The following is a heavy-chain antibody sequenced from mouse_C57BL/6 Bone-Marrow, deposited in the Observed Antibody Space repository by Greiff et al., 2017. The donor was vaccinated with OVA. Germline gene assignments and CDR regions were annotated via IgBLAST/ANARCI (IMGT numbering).Heavy chain of an antibody. CDR3: TRHWPRRGFAY. CDR2: ISSGGSYT. Sequence: EVQLVESGGDLVKPGGSLKLSCAASGFTFSSYGMSWVRQTPDKRLEWVAIISSGGSYTYYPDSVKGRFTISRDNAKNTLYLQMSSLKSEDTAMYYCTRHWPRRGFAYWGQGTLVTVSA. D-gene: IGHD3-1*01. CDR1: GFTFSSYG. V-gene: IGHV5-6*01. J-gene: IGHJ3*01.